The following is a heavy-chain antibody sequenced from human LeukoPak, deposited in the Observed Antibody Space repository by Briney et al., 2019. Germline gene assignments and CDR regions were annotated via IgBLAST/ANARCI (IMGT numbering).Heavy chain of an antibody. J-gene: IGHJ6*03. CDR1: GYTFTGYY. D-gene: IGHD3-9*01. CDR2: MNPNSGNT. CDR3: ARTVRYFEDYYMDV. Sequence: ASVKVSCKASGYTFTGYYMHWVRQAPGQGLEWMGWMNPNSGNTGYAQKFQGRVTITRNTSISTAYMELSSLRSEDTAVYYCARTVRYFEDYYMDVWGKGTTVTVSS. V-gene: IGHV1-8*03.